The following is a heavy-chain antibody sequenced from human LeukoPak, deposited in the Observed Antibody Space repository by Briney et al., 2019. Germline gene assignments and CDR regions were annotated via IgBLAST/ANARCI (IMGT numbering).Heavy chain of an antibody. CDR1: GFTFSSYS. CDR3: AREDASSLDY. D-gene: IGHD6-13*01. Sequence: GGSLRLSCAASGFTFSSYSMNWVRQAPGKGLEWVSSISSSSSYIYYADSLKDRFAISRDNAKNSLYLQMNNLRAEDTAVYYCAREDASSLDYWGQGILVTVSS. J-gene: IGHJ4*02. V-gene: IGHV3-21*06. CDR2: ISSSSSYI.